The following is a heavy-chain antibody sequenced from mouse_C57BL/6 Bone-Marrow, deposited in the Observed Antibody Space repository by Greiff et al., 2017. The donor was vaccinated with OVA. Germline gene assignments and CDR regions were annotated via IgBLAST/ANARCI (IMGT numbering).Heavy chain of an antibody. CDR1: GFSLSTSGMG. J-gene: IGHJ3*01. V-gene: IGHV8-12*01. CDR3: ARRAGDSNDGGCAY. Sequence: QVTLKVSGPGILQSSQTLSLTCSFSGFSLSTSGMGVSWLRPPSGQGLEWLAHIYWDAAKRYNPSLQSRLTISKDTSRNQGCRKITRVDTADTATDDCARRAGDSNDGGCAYWGQGTLVTVSA. D-gene: IGHD2-12*01. CDR2: IYWDAAK.